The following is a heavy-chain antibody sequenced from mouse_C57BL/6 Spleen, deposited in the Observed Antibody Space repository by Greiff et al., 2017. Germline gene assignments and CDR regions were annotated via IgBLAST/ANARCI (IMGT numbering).Heavy chain of an antibody. CDR2: INPGSGGT. CDR3: AREANY. V-gene: IGHV1-54*01. Sequence: QVQLQQSGAELVRPGTSVKVSCKASGYAFTNYLIEWVKQRPGQGLEWIGVINPGSGGTNYNEKFKGKATLTADKSSSTAYMQLSSLTSEDSAVYFCAREANYWGQGTTLTVSS. CDR1: GYAFTNYL. J-gene: IGHJ2*01.